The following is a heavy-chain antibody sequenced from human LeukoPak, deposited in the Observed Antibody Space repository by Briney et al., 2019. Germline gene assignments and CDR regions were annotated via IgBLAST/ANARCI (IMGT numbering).Heavy chain of an antibody. CDR1: KFTCRDAW. D-gene: IGHD3/OR15-3a*01. V-gene: IGHV3-15*01. J-gene: IGHJ5*02. CDR3: TTHYDVVTGYYRADWFDP. Sequence: PGGSLRLSCAGSKFTCRDAWMSWVRQAPGKGLEWVGRVKSKVDGETTDYASSVKGRFTVSRDDSKNMVFLQMNSLQTEDTAVYFCTTHYDVVTGYYRADWFDPWGQGTLVTVSS. CDR2: VKSKVDGETT.